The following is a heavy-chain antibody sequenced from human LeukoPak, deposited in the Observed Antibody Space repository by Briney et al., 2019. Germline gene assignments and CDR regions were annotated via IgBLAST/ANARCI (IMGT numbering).Heavy chain of an antibody. CDR3: AREFYYDFWSGYNSYFDL. CDR1: GGSISSYY. V-gene: IGHV4-4*07. Sequence: SETLSLTCTVSGGSISSYYWSWIRQPAGKGLEWIGRIYTSGSTNYNPSLKSRVTMSVDTSKNQFSLKLSSVTAADTAVYYCAREFYYDFWSGYNSYFDLWGRGTLVTVSS. CDR2: IYTSGST. D-gene: IGHD3-3*01. J-gene: IGHJ2*01.